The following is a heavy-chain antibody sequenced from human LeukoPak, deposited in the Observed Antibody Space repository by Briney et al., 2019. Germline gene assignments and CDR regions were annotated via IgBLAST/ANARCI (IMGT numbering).Heavy chain of an antibody. Sequence: VASVKVSCKASGGTFSSYAISWVRQAPGQGREWMGGIIPIFGTANYAQKLQGRVTITADESTSTAYMELSSLRSEGTAVYYCARVNGVFRDAFEIWGQGTMVTVSS. J-gene: IGHJ3*02. CDR2: IIPIFGTA. CDR1: GGTFSSYA. CDR3: ARVNGVFRDAFEI. V-gene: IGHV1-69*13. D-gene: IGHD3-10*01.